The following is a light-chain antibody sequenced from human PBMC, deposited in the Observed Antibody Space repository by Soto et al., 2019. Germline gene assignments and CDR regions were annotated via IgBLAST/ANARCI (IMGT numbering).Light chain of an antibody. J-gene: IGKJ2*01. CDR1: QSITTNS. CDR3: QEYVTSPYP. V-gene: IGKV3-20*01. Sequence: ENVLTQSPGTLSLSPGEGATLSCRASQSITTNSLAWYQQKPGQAPRLLIYGTSNRATGVPDRVSASGTGTEFALSFSRLEPVDFVMYYFQEYVTSPYPFGQRTKQAIK. CDR2: GTS.